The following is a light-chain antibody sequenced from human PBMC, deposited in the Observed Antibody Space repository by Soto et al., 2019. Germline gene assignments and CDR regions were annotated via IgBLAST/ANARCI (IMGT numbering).Light chain of an antibody. CDR2: GAS. V-gene: IGKV1-5*01. Sequence: DIQMTQSPSTLSSSVGDRVIITCRASHSISKWLAWDQQKPGKAPKLLIYGASSLESGVPSRFSGSGSGTECTLTISSLQPDDFAACCCQRYNSYDMWTFGQWTKVDIK. J-gene: IGKJ1*01. CDR1: HSISKW. CDR3: QRYNSYDMWT.